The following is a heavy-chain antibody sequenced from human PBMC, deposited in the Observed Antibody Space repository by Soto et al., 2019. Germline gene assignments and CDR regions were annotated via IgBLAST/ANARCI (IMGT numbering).Heavy chain of an antibody. CDR3: ARDLSGTGLDI. J-gene: IGHJ6*02. D-gene: IGHD1-26*01. Sequence: QLQLHESGPGLVKPSETLSLTCNVSGDSIGRFYWRWIRQSAGKGLEWIGRVYSTGGVTYNPALKGRVTLSRDRSNNHVSLEMNSVTAADAAVYFCARDLSGTGLDIWGRGTRVSVSS. CDR1: GDSIGRFY. V-gene: IGHV4-4*07. CDR2: VYSTGGV.